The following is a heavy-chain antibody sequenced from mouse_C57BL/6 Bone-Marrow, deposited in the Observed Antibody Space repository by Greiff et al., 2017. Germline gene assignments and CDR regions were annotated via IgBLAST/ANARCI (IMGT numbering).Heavy chain of an antibody. V-gene: IGHV1-59*01. J-gene: IGHJ3*01. D-gene: IGHD2-1*01. CDR1: GYTFTSYW. Sequence: QVQLQQPGAELVRPGTSVKLSCKASGYTFTSYWMHWVKQRTGQGLEWIGVIDPSDSYTNYNQKFKGKDTLTVDTSSSTAYMQLSSLTSEDSAVYYCARDGNYPAWFAYWGQGTLVTVSA. CDR2: IDPSDSYT. CDR3: ARDGNYPAWFAY.